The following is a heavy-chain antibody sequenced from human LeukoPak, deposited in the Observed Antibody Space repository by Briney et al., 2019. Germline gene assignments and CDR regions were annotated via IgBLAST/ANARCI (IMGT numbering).Heavy chain of an antibody. CDR2: INPNSGGT. J-gene: IGHJ6*03. CDR1: GYTFTGYY. V-gene: IGHV1-2*02. D-gene: IGHD6-13*01. Sequence: ASVKVSCKASGYTFTGYYMHWVRQAPGQGLEWMGWINPNSGGTNYAQKLQGRVTMTRDTSISTAYMELSRLRSDDTAVYYCARDKSSSSWYGEYYYYYYYMDVWGKGTTVTISS. CDR3: ARDKSSSSWYGEYYYYYYYMDV.